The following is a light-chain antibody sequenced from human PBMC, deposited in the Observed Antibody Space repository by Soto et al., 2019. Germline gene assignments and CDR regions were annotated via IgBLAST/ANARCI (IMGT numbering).Light chain of an antibody. CDR1: HGVNRLY. CDR3: QQYGQSPKT. J-gene: IGKJ1*01. V-gene: IGKV3-20*01. CDR2: AAS. Sequence: EIVVTQSPGILSLSPGEKATLSCRASHGVNRLYLAWYRQKPGQAPSLLIYAASSRAAVIPDRFSGSGSGKDFTLTISSLEPEDCAVYYGQQYGQSPKTFGQGPRVEIK.